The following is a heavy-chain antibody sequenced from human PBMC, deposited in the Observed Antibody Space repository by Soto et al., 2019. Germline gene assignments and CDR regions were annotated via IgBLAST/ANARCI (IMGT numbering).Heavy chain of an antibody. J-gene: IGHJ6*02. CDR3: ARGTGLRYFDSDAYYGMDV. CDR2: IYYSGST. Sequence: LSLTCTVSGGSISSYYWSWIRQPPGKGLEWIGYIYYSGSTNYNPSLKSRVTISVDTSKNQFSLKLSSVTAADTAVYYCARGTGLRYFDSDAYYGMDVWGQGTTVTVSS. V-gene: IGHV4-59*01. D-gene: IGHD3-9*01. CDR1: GGSISSYY.